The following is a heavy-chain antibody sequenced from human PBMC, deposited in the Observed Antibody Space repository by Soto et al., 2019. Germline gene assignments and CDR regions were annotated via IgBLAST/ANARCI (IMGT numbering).Heavy chain of an antibody. CDR1: GFTVDNFD. D-gene: IGHD5-12*01. J-gene: IGHJ4*02. CDR2: IQSGGVT. V-gene: IGHV3-53*01. Sequence: QLVESGGGLFQAGGSTRLSCLVSGFTVDNFDMAWVRQAPGKGLEWASIIQSGGVTYYPDSAQGRFTISRENSKNAVYLQMNSLRVEDTGVYSCVRVLYDSGVVDFWGQGSLITVS. CDR3: VRVLYDSGVVDF.